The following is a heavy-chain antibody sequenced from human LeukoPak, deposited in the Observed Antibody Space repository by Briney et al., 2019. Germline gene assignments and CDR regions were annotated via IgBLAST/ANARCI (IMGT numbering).Heavy chain of an antibody. CDR1: GYTFTSYG. J-gene: IGHJ4*02. CDR2: INPNSGGT. Sequence: ASVKVSCKASGYTFTSYGISWVRQAPGQGLEWMGWINPNSGGTNYAQKFQGRVTMTRDTSISTAYMELSRLRSDDTAVYYCARVTAVGATTTFDYWGQGTLVTVSS. D-gene: IGHD1-26*01. V-gene: IGHV1-2*02. CDR3: ARVTAVGATTTFDY.